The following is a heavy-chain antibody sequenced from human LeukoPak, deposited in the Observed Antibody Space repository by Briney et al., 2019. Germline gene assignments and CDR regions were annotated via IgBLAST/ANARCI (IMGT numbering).Heavy chain of an antibody. CDR3: ASSRGFSGYFQH. D-gene: IGHD6-19*01. J-gene: IGHJ1*01. V-gene: IGHV3-9*03. Sequence: PGGSLRLSCAASGFTFDDYAMHWVRQAPGKGLEWVSGISWNSGSIGYADSVKGRFTISRDNAKNSLYLQMNSLRAEDMALYYCASSRGFSGYFQHWGQGTLVTVSS. CDR1: GFTFDDYA. CDR2: ISWNSGSI.